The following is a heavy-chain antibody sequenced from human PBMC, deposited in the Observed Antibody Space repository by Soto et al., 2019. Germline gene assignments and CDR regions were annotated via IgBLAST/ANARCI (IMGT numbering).Heavy chain of an antibody. Sequence: GASVKVSCKASGGTFSSYTISWVRQAPGQGLEWMGRIIPILGIANYAQKFQGRVTITADKSTSTAYMELNSLRSEDTAVYYCARGHWTQTLADYYLDSWAQGTLVTVSA. CDR1: GGTFSSYT. CDR2: IIPILGIA. CDR3: ARGHWTQTLADYYLDS. J-gene: IGHJ4*02. D-gene: IGHD1-1*01. V-gene: IGHV1-69*02.